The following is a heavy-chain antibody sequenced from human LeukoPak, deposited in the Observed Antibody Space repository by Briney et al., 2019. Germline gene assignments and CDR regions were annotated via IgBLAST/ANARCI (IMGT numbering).Heavy chain of an antibody. CDR1: GYTFTGYY. CDR3: ARPTTVVTPDDY. V-gene: IGHV1-2*02. Sequence: ASVKVSCKASGYTFTGYYMHWVRQAPGQGLEWMGWINPNSGGTNYAQKFQGRVTMTRDTSISTAYMELSRLRSDDTAVYYCARPTTVVTPDDYWGQGTLVTVSS. CDR2: INPNSGGT. J-gene: IGHJ4*02. D-gene: IGHD4-23*01.